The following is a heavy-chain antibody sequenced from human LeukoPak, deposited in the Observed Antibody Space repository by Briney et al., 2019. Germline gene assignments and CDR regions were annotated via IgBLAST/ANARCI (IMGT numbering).Heavy chain of an antibody. CDR3: ARDRMGYYGSGTNFDY. V-gene: IGHV1-3*01. D-gene: IGHD3-10*01. Sequence: ASVKVSCKASGYTFASYAMHWVRQAPGQRFEWMGWINAGNGNTKYSQKFQGRVTITRDTSASTAYMELSSLRSEDTAVYYCARDRMGYYGSGTNFDYWGQGTLVTVSS. J-gene: IGHJ4*02. CDR1: GYTFASYA. CDR2: INAGNGNT.